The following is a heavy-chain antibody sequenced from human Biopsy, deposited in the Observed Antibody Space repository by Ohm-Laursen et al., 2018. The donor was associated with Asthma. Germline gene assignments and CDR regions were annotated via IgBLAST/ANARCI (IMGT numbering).Heavy chain of an antibody. Sequence: SSLRLSCAASGSRFPIYGMHWVRQGPGKGPEWVALISYDGRETGYVDSVKGRFTISRDNFRNTVHLQMSSLRPEDSAVYYCTRDRFYNSVTSESFYYGVDVWGQGTTVTVSS. D-gene: IGHD2/OR15-2a*01. CDR2: ISYDGRET. CDR1: GSRFPIYG. V-gene: IGHV3-30*03. J-gene: IGHJ6*02. CDR3: TRDRFYNSVTSESFYYGVDV.